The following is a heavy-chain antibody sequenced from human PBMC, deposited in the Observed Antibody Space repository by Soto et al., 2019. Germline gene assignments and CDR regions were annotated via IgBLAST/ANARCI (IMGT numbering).Heavy chain of an antibody. CDR1: GFTFSHAW. CDR3: TVIKMRYKYSTSGYRFDS. D-gene: IGHD6-6*01. CDR2: IKSRADGETK. V-gene: IGHV3-15*01. Sequence: GGSLRLSCAASGFTFSHAWMSCVRQAPGKGLEWVGRIKSRADGETKDYGAPVRGRFTISRDDSKNTLYLQMNSLKTEDTAIYYRTVIKMRYKYSTSGYRFDSWGPGTLVTVSS. J-gene: IGHJ5*01.